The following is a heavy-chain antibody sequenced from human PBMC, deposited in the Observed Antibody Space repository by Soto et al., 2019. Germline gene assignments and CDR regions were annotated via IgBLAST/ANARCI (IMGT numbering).Heavy chain of an antibody. Sequence: PGGSLRLSCAASGFTFSSYAMHWVRQAPGKGLEWVAVISYDGSNKYYADSVKGRFTISRDNSKNTLYLQMNSLRAEDTAVYYCASVVSSSSGTHYYYYGMDVWGQGTTVTVSS. V-gene: IGHV3-30-3*01. D-gene: IGHD6-6*01. J-gene: IGHJ6*02. CDR1: GFTFSSYA. CDR3: ASVVSSSSGTHYYYYGMDV. CDR2: ISYDGSNK.